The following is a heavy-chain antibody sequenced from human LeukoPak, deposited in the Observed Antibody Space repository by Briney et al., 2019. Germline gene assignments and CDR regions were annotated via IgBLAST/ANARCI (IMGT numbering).Heavy chain of an antibody. CDR3: ARAPPYSSSWSISGHFDY. J-gene: IGHJ4*02. D-gene: IGHD6-13*01. CDR2: IYYSGST. Sequence: SQTLSPTCTVSGGSISSGDYYWNWIRQHPGKGLEWIGYIYYSGSTYYNPSLKSRVTISVDTSKNQFSLKLSSVTAADTAVYYCARAPPYSSSWSISGHFDYWGQGTLVTVSS. CDR1: GGSISSGDYY. V-gene: IGHV4-31*03.